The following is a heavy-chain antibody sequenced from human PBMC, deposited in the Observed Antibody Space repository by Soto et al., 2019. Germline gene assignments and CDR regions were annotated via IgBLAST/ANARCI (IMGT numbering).Heavy chain of an antibody. CDR1: GGSISSGGYY. V-gene: IGHV4-31*03. D-gene: IGHD2-2*01. Sequence: SSATLSLTCTVSGGSISSGGYYWSWIRRHPGKGLEWIGYLYYSGSTYYNPSLKSRVTIPVDTSKNQFSLQLSSFTAADTAVYYCATLDCSSTSCRPPYYYYGMDVWGQGTTVTVSS. CDR2: LYYSGST. J-gene: IGHJ6*02. CDR3: ATLDCSSTSCRPPYYYYGMDV.